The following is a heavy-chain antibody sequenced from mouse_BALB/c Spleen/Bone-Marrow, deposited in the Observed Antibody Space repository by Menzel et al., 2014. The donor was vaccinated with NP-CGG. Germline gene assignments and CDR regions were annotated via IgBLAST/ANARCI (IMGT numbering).Heavy chain of an antibody. CDR1: GFAFSSYD. V-gene: IGHV5-12-1*01. J-gene: IGHJ2*01. CDR3: ARHRYYFDY. CDR2: ISSGGGST. Sequence: EVQLVESGGGLVKPGVSLKLSCAASGFAFSSYDMSWVRQTPEKRLEWVAYISSGGGSTYYPDTVKGRFTISRDNAKNTLYLQMSKLKSEDTAMYYCARHRYYFDYWGQGTTLTVSS.